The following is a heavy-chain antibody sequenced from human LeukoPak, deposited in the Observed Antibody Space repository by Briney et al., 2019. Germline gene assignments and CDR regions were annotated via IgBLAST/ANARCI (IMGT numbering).Heavy chain of an antibody. CDR3: ARASDNTAALFD. V-gene: IGHV3-21*01. D-gene: IGHD6-13*01. CDR1: GFTFSSYS. J-gene: IGHJ4*02. CDR2: VSGGSSYI. Sequence: GGSLRLSCAASGFTFSSYSMNWVRQAPGKGLEWVSSVSGGSSYIFYADSVKGRFTISRDSAKNSLYLHMNSLRAEDTAVYYCARASDNTAALFDWGQGTVVTVSS.